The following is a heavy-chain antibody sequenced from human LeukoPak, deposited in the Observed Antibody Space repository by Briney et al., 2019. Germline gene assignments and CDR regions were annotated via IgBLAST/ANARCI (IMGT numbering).Heavy chain of an antibody. D-gene: IGHD5-24*01. V-gene: IGHV3-33*08. CDR1: GFTFSSYG. CDR3: ARSHNSWAGDDY. CDR2: ISFDAGNE. Sequence: GGSLRLSCAASGFTFSSYGMHWVRQAPGKGLEWVAVISFDAGNEYYGDSVKGRFTISRDNAKNSLYLQMNSLRAEDTAVYYCARSHNSWAGDDYWGQGTLVTVSS. J-gene: IGHJ4*02.